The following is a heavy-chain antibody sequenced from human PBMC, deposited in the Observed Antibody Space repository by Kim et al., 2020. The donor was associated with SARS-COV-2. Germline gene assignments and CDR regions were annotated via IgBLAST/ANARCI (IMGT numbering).Heavy chain of an antibody. J-gene: IGHJ6*02. CDR3: AKQPTYYYGMDV. V-gene: IGHV3-30*18. CDR1: GFTFSSYG. D-gene: IGHD1-26*01. CDR2: ISYDGSNK. Sequence: GGSLRLSCAASGFTFSSYGMHWVRQAPGKGLEWVAVISYDGSNKYYADSVKGRFTISRDNSKNTLYLQMNSLRAEDTAVYYCAKQPTYYYGMDVWGQGTTVTVSS.